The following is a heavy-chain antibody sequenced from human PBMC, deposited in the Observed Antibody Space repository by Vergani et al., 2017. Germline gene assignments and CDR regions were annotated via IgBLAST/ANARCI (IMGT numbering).Heavy chain of an antibody. J-gene: IGHJ5*02. CDR2: IYPGDSDT. D-gene: IGHD4-11*01. V-gene: IGHV5-51*03. CDR1: GYSFTSYW. Sequence: EVQLVQSGAEVKKPGESLKISCKGSGYSFTSYWIGWVRQMPGKGLEWMGIIYPGDSDTRYSPSFQGQVTISAAKSISTAYLQWSSLKASDTAMYYCARRVRTTVTTWWFDPWGQGTLVTVSS. CDR3: ARRVRTTVTTWWFDP.